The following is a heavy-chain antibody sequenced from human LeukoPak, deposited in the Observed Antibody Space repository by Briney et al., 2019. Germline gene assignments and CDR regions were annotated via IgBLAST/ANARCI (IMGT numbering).Heavy chain of an antibody. CDR3: ARHPYYYGPNPPTFDP. V-gene: IGHV4-39*01. J-gene: IGHJ5*02. D-gene: IGHD3-10*01. CDR1: GGSISSSSYY. Sequence: PSETRSLTCTVSGGSISSSSYYWGWIRQPPGTGLEWIVRMYYSGSTYYNPSLKTRVTISVDTSKNQFSLKLSSVTAADTAVYYCARHPYYYGPNPPTFDPWGQGTLVTVSS. CDR2: MYYSGST.